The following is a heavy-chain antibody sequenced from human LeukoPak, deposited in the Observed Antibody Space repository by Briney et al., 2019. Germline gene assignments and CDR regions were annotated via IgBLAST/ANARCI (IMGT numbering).Heavy chain of an antibody. J-gene: IGHJ4*02. CDR1: GFTFSNYA. CDR2: ISGSGDST. D-gene: IGHD4-23*01. Sequence: GGSLRLSCAASGFTFSNYAMSWVRQAPGKGLEWVSSISGSGDSTYYADSVKGRFTISRDNSKDTLYLQMNSLRVEDTAVYYCAIGPGGLFHYWGQGTLVTVSS. V-gene: IGHV3-23*01. CDR3: AIGPGGLFHY.